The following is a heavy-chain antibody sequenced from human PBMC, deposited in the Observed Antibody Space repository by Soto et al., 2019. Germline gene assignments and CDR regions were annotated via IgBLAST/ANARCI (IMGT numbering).Heavy chain of an antibody. D-gene: IGHD2-21*01. CDR2: ISTGGAYM. Sequence: EVQLVESGGGLVKAGGSLRLFCTASGFTFRNYNMNWDRQAPGKGLEWVSSISTGGAYMFYADSVKGRLTISRDNAQNSLFLQIDSPRAEDTAVYYCARDIASPGGDYFDSWGQGTLVTVSS. V-gene: IGHV3-21*06. CDR3: ARDIASPGGDYFDS. J-gene: IGHJ4*02. CDR1: GFTFRNYN.